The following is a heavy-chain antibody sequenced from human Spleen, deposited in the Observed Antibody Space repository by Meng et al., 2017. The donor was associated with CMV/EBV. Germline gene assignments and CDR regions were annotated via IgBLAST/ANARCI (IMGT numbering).Heavy chain of an antibody. D-gene: IGHD3-10*01. CDR2: IHYSGET. CDR1: GGYISSYF. CDR3: ARMSDDYRAYYYTLDV. J-gene: IGHJ6*02. V-gene: IGHV4-59*01. Sequence: ESLKISCTVSGGYISSYFWAWIRQPPGKGLEWIGSIHYSGETNYNASLKSRITISLDTSNTQFSLKLDSVNDADTAIYYCARMSDDYRAYYYTLDVWGQGTTVTVSS.